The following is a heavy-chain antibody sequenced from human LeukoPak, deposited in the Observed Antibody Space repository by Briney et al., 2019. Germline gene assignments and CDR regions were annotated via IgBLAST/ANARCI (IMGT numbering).Heavy chain of an antibody. CDR3: ATNFRGGGYSSGWYVEGYFDY. CDR1: GFTFSSYA. CDR2: ISGSGGST. D-gene: IGHD6-19*01. J-gene: IGHJ4*02. Sequence: GGSLRLSCAASGFTFSSYAMSWVRQAPGKGLEWVSAISGSGGSTYYADSVKGRFTISRDNSKNTLYLQMNSLRAEDTAVYYCATNFRGGGYSSGWYVEGYFDYWGQGTLVTVSS. V-gene: IGHV3-23*01.